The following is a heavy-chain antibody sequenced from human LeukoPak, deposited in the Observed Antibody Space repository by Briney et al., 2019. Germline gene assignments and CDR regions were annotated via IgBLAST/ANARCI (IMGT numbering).Heavy chain of an antibody. CDR2: IYYSGST. Sequence: SKTLSLTCTVSGGSITSGDYYWSWIRQPPGKGLEWIGNIYYSGSTYYNPSLKSRVTISVDTSKNQFSLKLSSVTAADTAVYYCARDDTYYYDSSSYPTRYWGQGTLVTVSS. CDR1: GGSITSGDYY. D-gene: IGHD3-22*01. J-gene: IGHJ4*02. CDR3: ARDDTYYYDSSSYPTRY. V-gene: IGHV4-30-4*08.